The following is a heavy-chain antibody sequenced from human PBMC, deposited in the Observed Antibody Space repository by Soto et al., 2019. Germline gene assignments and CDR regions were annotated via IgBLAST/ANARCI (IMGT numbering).Heavy chain of an antibody. D-gene: IGHD3-3*01. CDR3: ARHGSTYYDFWCGDPSPLYYYGMDV. CDR1: GGSISSSSYY. V-gene: IGHV4-39*01. J-gene: IGHJ6*02. CDR2: IYYSGST. Sequence: SETLSLTCTVSGGSISSSSYYWGWIRQPPGKGLEWIGSIYYSGSTYYNPSLKSRVTISVDTSKNQFSLKLSSVTAADTAVYYSARHGSTYYDFWCGDPSPLYYYGMDVWGQGTTVTVSS.